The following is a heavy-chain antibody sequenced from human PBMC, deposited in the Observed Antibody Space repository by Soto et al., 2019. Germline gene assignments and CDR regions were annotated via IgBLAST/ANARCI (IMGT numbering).Heavy chain of an antibody. J-gene: IGHJ5*02. CDR1: GGSISSSNW. V-gene: IGHV4-4*02. Sequence: SETLSLTCAVSGGSISSSNWWSWVRQPPGKGLEWIGEIYHSGSTNYNPSLKSRVTISVDKSKNQFSLKLSSVTAADTAVYYCARAKVTIFGVSGWFDPWGQGTLVTVSS. CDR2: IYHSGST. CDR3: ARAKVTIFGVSGWFDP. D-gene: IGHD3-3*01.